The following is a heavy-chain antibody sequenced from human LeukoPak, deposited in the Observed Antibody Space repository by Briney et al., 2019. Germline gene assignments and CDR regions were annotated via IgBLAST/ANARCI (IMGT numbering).Heavy chain of an antibody. D-gene: IGHD2/OR15-2a*01. V-gene: IGHV3-23*01. Sequence: GGSLRLSCAASGFTFSSYAVGWVRQAPGKGLEWVSAISGSDGSTYYADSVKGRFTISRDNSKNTLYLRMNSLRAEDTAVYYCAKFLHFRSYDYWGQGTLVTVSS. CDR3: AKFLHFRSYDY. CDR1: GFTFSSYA. CDR2: ISGSDGST. J-gene: IGHJ4*02.